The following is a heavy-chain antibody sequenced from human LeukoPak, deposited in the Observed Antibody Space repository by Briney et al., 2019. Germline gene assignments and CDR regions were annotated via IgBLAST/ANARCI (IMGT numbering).Heavy chain of an antibody. CDR2: IYYSAST. CDR1: GGSISSYY. D-gene: IGHD5-18*01. V-gene: IGHV4-59*01. CDR3: ARGDTAMVATYYFDY. J-gene: IGHJ4*02. Sequence: SETLSLTCTVSGGSISSYYWSWIRQPPGKGLEWIGYIYYSASTNYNPSLKSRVTISVDTSKNQFSLKLSSVTAADTAVYYCARGDTAMVATYYFDYWGQGTLVTVSS.